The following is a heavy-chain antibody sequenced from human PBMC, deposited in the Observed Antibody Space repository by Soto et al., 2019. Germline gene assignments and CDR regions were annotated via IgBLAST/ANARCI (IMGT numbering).Heavy chain of an antibody. CDR1: GYAFGAYY. CDR2: INPHGGGA. J-gene: IGHJ3*01. CDR3: AKDRVRAPNGADSFDV. V-gene: IGHV1-2*02. D-gene: IGHD2-8*01. Sequence: ASVKVSCKASGYAFGAYYIYWVRQAPGQGLEWMGYINPHGGGARYVQEFRDRLTITTDTPKDIAYMELRSLTSDDTAIYYCAKDRVRAPNGADSFDVWGQGTSVTVSS.